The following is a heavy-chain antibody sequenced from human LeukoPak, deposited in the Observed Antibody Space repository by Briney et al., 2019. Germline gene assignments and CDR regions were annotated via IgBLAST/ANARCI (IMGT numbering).Heavy chain of an antibody. CDR3: ARAGYCSSTSCPTFDY. Sequence: SETLSLTCTVSGGSISSYYWSWIRQPPGKGLEWIGYIYYSGSTNYNPSLKSRVTISVDTSKNQFSLKLSSVTAADTAVYYCARAGYCSSTSCPTFDYWGQGTLVTVSS. D-gene: IGHD2-2*01. CDR2: IYYSGST. V-gene: IGHV4-59*12. J-gene: IGHJ4*02. CDR1: GGSISSYY.